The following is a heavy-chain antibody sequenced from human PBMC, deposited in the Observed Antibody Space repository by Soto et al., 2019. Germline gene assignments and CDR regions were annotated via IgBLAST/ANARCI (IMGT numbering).Heavy chain of an antibody. CDR1: GGSISSGGYS. CDR2: IQHGGST. V-gene: IGHV4-30-2*01. J-gene: IGHJ6*02. Sequence: QLQLQESGSGLVKPSQTLSLTCAVSGGSISSGGYSWSWIRQPPGKGLEWIGYIQHGGSTYYNPSLKGRVTISVDRSKNQFSLKLTSVTAADTAVYYCARAHYGGYGYGMDVWGQGTTVTVSS. CDR3: ARAHYGGYGYGMDV. D-gene: IGHD4-17*01.